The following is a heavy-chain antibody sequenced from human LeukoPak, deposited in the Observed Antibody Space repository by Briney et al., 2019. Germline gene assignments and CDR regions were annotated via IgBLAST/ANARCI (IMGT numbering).Heavy chain of an antibody. CDR1: GFTFSSYS. D-gene: IGHD1-26*01. Sequence: GGSLRLSCAASGFTFSSYSMNWVRQAPGKGLEWVSAMSSSDDGRYYAASVRGRFTISRDTSRSTLYLQMNSLRAEDTAVYYCARDRYSGSYPLDYWGQGTLVTVSS. J-gene: IGHJ4*02. CDR3: ARDRYSGSYPLDY. CDR2: MSSSDDGR. V-gene: IGHV3-23*01.